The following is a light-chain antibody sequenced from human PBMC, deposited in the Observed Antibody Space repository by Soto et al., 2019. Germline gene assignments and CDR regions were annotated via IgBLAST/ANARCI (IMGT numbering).Light chain of an antibody. CDR1: QSVSSSY. V-gene: IGKV3-20*01. CDR2: DAS. J-gene: IGKJ2*01. Sequence: EIVLTQSPGTLSLSPGERATLSCRASQSVSSSYLAWHQQKPGQAPRLLIYDASSRATGIPDRFSGSGSGTDCTLTISRLDPEDCAVYYCQQYGSSPYTFGQGTKLEIK. CDR3: QQYGSSPYT.